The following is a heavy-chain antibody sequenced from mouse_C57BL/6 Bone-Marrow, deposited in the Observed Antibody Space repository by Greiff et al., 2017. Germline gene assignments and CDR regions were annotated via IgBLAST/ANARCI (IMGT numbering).Heavy chain of an antibody. Sequence: EVQLMESGPGLVKPSPSLSLSCSATGYSFTSGYFWNWIRQLAENKLEWMDYISYDGSNNYNPSLKKRVTITRDTSKNPLFLKLNSVTAEDTATYYCVRGDSNYGRAYGGRGTRVTVSA. D-gene: IGHD2-5*01. CDR2: ISYDGSN. CDR1: GYSFTSGYF. V-gene: IGHV3-6*01. CDR3: VRGDSNYGRAY. J-gene: IGHJ3*01.